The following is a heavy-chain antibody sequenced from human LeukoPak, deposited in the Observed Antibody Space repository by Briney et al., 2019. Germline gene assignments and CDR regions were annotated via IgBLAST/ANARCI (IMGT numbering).Heavy chain of an antibody. D-gene: IGHD5-12*01. CDR3: ARGKYSGNDYHFDY. J-gene: IGHJ4*02. Sequence: GGSLRLSCAASGFTFSSYWMSWVRQAPGTGLEWVANIKKDGSEKYYVDSVKGRFTISRDNTKNSLYLQMNSLRAEDTAIYYCARGKYSGNDYHFDYWGQGTLVIVSS. V-gene: IGHV3-7*03. CDR1: GFTFSSYW. CDR2: IKKDGSEK.